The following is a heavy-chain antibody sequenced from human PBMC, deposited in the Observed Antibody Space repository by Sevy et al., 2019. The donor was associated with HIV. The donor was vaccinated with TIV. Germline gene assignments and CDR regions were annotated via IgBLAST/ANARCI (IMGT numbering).Heavy chain of an antibody. CDR2: IHYTGST. CDR3: ARAPPVRSGDDSLNWFDP. CDR1: YGPISAYY. Sequence: SETLSLTCSVSYGPISAYYWNWIRQSPGKGLEWIGSIHYTGSTDYNPSLKSRVTMSLDTSKNQFSLQLKSVTAADTALYYGARAPPVRSGDDSLNWFDPWGQGTLVTVSS. V-gene: IGHV4-59*12. D-gene: IGHD2-21*02. J-gene: IGHJ5*02.